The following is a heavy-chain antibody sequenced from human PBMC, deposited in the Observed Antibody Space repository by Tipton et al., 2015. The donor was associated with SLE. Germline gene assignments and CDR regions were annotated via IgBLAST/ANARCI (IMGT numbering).Heavy chain of an antibody. V-gene: IGHV3-30*04. CDR2: ISYDGSNK. Sequence: RSLRLSCAASGFTFSSYAMHWVRQAPGKGLEWVAVISYDGSNKYYADSVKGRFTISRDNSKNTLYLQMNSLRAEDTAVYYCARGGLTMIKTLYGMDVWGQGTTATVSS. CDR3: ARGGLTMIKTLYGMDV. CDR1: GFTFSSYA. J-gene: IGHJ6*02. D-gene: IGHD3-22*01.